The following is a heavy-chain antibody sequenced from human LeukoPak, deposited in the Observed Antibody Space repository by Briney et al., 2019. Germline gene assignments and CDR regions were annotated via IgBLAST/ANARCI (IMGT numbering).Heavy chain of an antibody. CDR1: GFIFSNFA. CDR3: AKVVSEEIWSGYWY. CDR2: IRYDGSDK. Sequence: GGSLRLSCAASGFIFSNFAMHWVRQAPGKGLEWVTFIRYDGSDKYYVDSVKGRFTISRDNSKNTLYLQMNSLRAEDTAVYYCAKVVSEEIWSGYWYWGQGTLVTVSS. V-gene: IGHV3-30*02. D-gene: IGHD3-3*01. J-gene: IGHJ4*02.